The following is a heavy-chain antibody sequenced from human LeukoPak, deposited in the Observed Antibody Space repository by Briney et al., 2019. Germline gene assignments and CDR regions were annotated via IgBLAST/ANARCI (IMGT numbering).Heavy chain of an antibody. CDR2: ISDSGST. Sequence: SETLSLTCTVSGGSITNYNWNWIRQPPGKGLEWIGYISDSGSTNYNPSLQSRVTISVDTSKNQFSLKLSSVTASDTAVYYCARRRIGDLTVGSDTWFDPWGQGALVTVSS. CDR3: ARRRIGDLTVGSDTWFDP. D-gene: IGHD2-15*01. CDR1: GGSITNYN. J-gene: IGHJ5*02. V-gene: IGHV4-59*08.